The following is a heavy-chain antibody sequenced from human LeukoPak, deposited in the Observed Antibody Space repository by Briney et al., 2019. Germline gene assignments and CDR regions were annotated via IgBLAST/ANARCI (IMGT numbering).Heavy chain of an antibody. J-gene: IGHJ4*02. V-gene: IGHV3-23*01. D-gene: IGHD1-26*01. CDR3: AKDPRTMSRSYKRFSGCFDY. CDR2: ISGSGGST. CDR1: GFTFSSSA. Sequence: PGGSLRLSCAASGFTFSSSAMSWVRQAPGKGLEWVSAISGSGGSTYYADSVKGRFTISRDNSKNTLYLQMNSLRAEDTAVYYCAKDPRTMSRSYKRFSGCFDYWGQGTLVTVSS.